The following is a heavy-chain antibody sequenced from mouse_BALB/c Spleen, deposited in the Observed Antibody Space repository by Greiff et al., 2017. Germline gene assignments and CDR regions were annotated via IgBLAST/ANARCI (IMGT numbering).Heavy chain of an antibody. J-gene: IGHJ3*01. V-gene: IGHV5-4*02. CDR3: ARDPGD. Sequence: DVQLVESGGGLVKPGGSLKLSCAASGFTFSDYYMYWVRQTPEKRLEWVATISDGGSYTYYPDSVKGRFTISRDNAKNNLYLQMSSLKSEDTAMYYCARDPGDWGQGTPVTVSA. CDR1: GFTFSDYY. CDR2: ISDGGSYT.